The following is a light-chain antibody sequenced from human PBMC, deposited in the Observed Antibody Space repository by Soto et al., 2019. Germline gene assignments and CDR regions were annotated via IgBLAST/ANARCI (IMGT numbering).Light chain of an antibody. V-gene: IGKV3-11*01. CDR2: DAS. J-gene: IGKJ4*01. CDR1: QSVSSY. Sequence: EIVLTQSPATLSLSPGERATLSCRASQSVSSYLAWYQQKPGQAPRLLIYDASNRATGIPARFSGSGSGTDFTLTISSLAPEDFAVYYCQQRSNWPLTFGGGNKVEIK. CDR3: QQRSNWPLT.